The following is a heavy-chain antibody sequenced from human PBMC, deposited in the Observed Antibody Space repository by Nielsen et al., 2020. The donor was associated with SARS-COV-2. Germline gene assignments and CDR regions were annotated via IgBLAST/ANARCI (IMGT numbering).Heavy chain of an antibody. J-gene: IGHJ6*02. CDR2: INAGNGNT. CDR3: ARSGDTAMFWDYYYYGMDV. D-gene: IGHD5-18*01. V-gene: IGHV1-3*01. Sequence: WVRQAPGQRLEWMGWINAGNGNTKYSQKFQGRVTMTRNTSISTAYMELSSLRSEDTAVYYCARSGDTAMFWDYYYYGMDVWGQGTTVTVSS.